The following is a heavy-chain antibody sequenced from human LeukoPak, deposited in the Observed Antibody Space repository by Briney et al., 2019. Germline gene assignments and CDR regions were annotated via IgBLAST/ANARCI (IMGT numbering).Heavy chain of an antibody. CDR3: ARAQDCSSTSCPVGFDY. CDR2: INHSGST. CDR1: GGSISSSSYY. J-gene: IGHJ4*02. D-gene: IGHD2-2*01. Sequence: PSETLSLTCTVSGGSISSSSYYWGWIRQPPGKGLEWIGEINHSGSTNYNPSLKSRVTISVDTSKNQFSLKLSSVTAADTAVYYCARAQDCSSTSCPVGFDYWGQGTLVTVSS. V-gene: IGHV4-39*07.